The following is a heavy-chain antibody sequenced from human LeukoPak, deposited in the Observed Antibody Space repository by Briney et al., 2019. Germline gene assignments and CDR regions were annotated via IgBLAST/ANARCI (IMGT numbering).Heavy chain of an antibody. J-gene: IGHJ4*02. D-gene: IGHD2-15*01. CDR1: GGSFSGYY. V-gene: IGHV4-59*01. CDR3: ARGSIPFDY. CDR2: TYYSGST. Sequence: SETLSLTCAVYGGSFSGYYWSWIRQPPGKGLEWIGYTYYSGSTNYNPSLKSRVTISVDTSKNQFSLKLSSVTAADTAVYYCARGSIPFDYWGQGTLVTVSS.